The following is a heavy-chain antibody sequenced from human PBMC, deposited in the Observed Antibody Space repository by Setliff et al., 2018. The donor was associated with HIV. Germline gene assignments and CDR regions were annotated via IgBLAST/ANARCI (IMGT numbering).Heavy chain of an antibody. D-gene: IGHD3-22*01. CDR2: IIPIFGTT. CDR3: ARARTPYYYDSSAYYFNYYYMDV. CDR1: GGTFSSYP. V-gene: IGHV1-69*13. J-gene: IGHJ6*03. Sequence: SVKVSCKASGGTFSSYPISWVRQAPGQGLEWMGGIIPIFGTTHYAQKFQGRVTVTADESTSTAYMQLSSLRSDDTAVYYCARARTPYYYDSSAYYFNYYYMDVWGKGTTVTVSS.